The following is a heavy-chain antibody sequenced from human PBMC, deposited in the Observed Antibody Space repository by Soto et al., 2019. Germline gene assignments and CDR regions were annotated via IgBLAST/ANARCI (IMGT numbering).Heavy chain of an antibody. CDR3: ARKEGYSSSFGMDV. CDR2: ISAYNGNT. Sequence: QVQLVQSGAEVKKPGASVKVSCKASGYTFTSYGITWVRQAPGQGLEWMGWISAYNGNTNYAQKFQGRVTMTRDTSISTAYMELSRLRSDDTAVYYCARKEGYSSSFGMDVWGQGTTVTVSS. CDR1: GYTFTSYG. V-gene: IGHV1-18*04. J-gene: IGHJ6*02. D-gene: IGHD6-6*01.